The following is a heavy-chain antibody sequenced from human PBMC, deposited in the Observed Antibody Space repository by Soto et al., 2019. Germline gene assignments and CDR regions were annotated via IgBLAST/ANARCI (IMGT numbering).Heavy chain of an antibody. CDR2: IISRSSTI. Sequence: EVQLVESGGGLVQPGGSLGPPGAAPDLTFGSYSMNWFRQPPGKGLEGVSNIISRSSTIYYADSVKGRFTISRDNAKNSLYLQMNSLRDEDTAVYYCARDIVVVVAATPDYYYYYGMDVWGQGTTVTVSS. J-gene: IGHJ6*02. V-gene: IGHV3-48*02. D-gene: IGHD2-15*01. CDR1: DLTFGSYS. CDR3: ARDIVVVVAATPDYYYYYGMDV.